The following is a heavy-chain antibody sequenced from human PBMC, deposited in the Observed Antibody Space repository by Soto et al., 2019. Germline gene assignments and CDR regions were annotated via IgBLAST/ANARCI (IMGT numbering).Heavy chain of an antibody. D-gene: IGHD5-12*01. V-gene: IGHV5-10-1*01. CDR2: IDPSDSYT. CDR1: GYSFTSYC. CDR3: ASCTDSGYDLDYYYGMDV. Sequence: GESLKISCKGSGYSFTSYCISWVRQMPWKGLEWMGRIDPSDSYTNYSPSFQGHVTISADKSISTAYLQWSSLKASDTAMYYCASCTDSGYDLDYYYGMDVWGQGPTITFS. J-gene: IGHJ6*02.